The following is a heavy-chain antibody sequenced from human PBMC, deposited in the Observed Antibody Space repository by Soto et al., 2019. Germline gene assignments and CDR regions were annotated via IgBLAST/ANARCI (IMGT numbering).Heavy chain of an antibody. J-gene: IGHJ5*02. D-gene: IGHD3-3*01. Sequence: SETLSLTCAVYGGSFSGYYWTWIRQPPGTGLEWIGEINHSGSTNYNPSLKSRVTISVDTSKNQFSLKLSSVTAADTAVYYCARWWSGSRQGFDPWGQGTLVTVSS. CDR2: INHSGST. V-gene: IGHV4-34*09. CDR3: ARWWSGSRQGFDP. CDR1: GGSFSGYY.